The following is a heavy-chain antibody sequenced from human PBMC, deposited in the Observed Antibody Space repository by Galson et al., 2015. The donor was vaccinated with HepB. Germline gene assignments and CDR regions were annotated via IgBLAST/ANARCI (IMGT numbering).Heavy chain of an antibody. J-gene: IGHJ4*02. D-gene: IGHD6-13*01. CDR1: GFTFSSYG. CDR3: AKDPSSSWYSPSTD. Sequence: SLRLSCAASGFTFSSYGMHWVRQAPGKGLEWVAFIRYDGSNKYYADSVKGRFTISRDNSKNTLYLQMNSLRAEDTAVYYCAKDPSSSWYSPSTDWGQGTLVTVSS. CDR2: IRYDGSNK. V-gene: IGHV3-30*02.